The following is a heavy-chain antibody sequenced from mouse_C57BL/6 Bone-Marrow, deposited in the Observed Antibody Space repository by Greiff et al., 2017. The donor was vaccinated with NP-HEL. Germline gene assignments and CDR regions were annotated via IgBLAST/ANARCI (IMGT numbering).Heavy chain of an antibody. CDR1: GFSLTSYG. J-gene: IGHJ2*01. Sequence: VKLMESGPGLVQPSQSLSITCTVSGFSLTSYGVHWVRQSPGKGLEWLGVIWSGGSTDYNAAFISRLSISKDNSKSQVFFKMNSLQADDTAIYYCASHPRGEYYFDDWGQGTTLTVSS. CDR3: ASHPRGEYYFDD. CDR2: IWSGGST. V-gene: IGHV2-2*01.